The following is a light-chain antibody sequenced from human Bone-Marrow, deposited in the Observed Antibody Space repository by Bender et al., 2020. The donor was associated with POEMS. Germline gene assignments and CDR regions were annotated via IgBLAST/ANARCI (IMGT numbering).Light chain of an antibody. CDR2: DVT. CDR3: SSYTTSTTYV. CDR1: SSDVGLYDY. V-gene: IGLV2-14*03. Sequence: QSALTQSPSASGSRGQPVTISCTGTSSDVGLYDYVSWYQQHPGKAPKLIIYDVTNRPSGVSDRFSGSKSGNTASLTISGLQAEDEADYYCSSYTTSTTYVFGTGTTVSVL. J-gene: IGLJ1*01.